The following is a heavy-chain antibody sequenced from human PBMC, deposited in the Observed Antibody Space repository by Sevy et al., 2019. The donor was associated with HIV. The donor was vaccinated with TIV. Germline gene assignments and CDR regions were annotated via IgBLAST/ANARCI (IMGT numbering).Heavy chain of an antibody. J-gene: IGHJ6*02. CDR3: ARDHVKDGDLGDYYYYAMDV. CDR2: MKEDGSER. V-gene: IGHV3-7*01. D-gene: IGHD4-17*01. Sequence: GGSLRLSCAASGFTFSSYWMSWVRQAPGKGLEWVATMKEDGSERNYVDSVKGRFTISRDNAKNSLYLQMNSLRAEDTAVYYCARDHVKDGDLGDYYYYAMDVWGQGTTVTVSS. CDR1: GFTFSSYW.